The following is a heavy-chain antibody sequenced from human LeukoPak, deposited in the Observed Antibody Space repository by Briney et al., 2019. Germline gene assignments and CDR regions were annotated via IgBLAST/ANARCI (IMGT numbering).Heavy chain of an antibody. J-gene: IGHJ5*02. CDR3: ASSKTNGDSSGWYAWFDP. CDR2: IYYSGYT. CDR1: GGSINSYY. D-gene: IGHD6-19*01. V-gene: IGHV4-59*01. Sequence: SETLSLTCTVSGGSINSYYWSWIRQPPGKGLEWIGYIYYSGYTNYNPSLKSRVTISVDASKNQFSLKLSSVTAADTAVYYCASSKTNGDSSGWYAWFDPWGQGTLVTVSS.